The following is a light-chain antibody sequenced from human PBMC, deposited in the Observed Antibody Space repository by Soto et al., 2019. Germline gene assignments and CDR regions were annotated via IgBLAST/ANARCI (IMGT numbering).Light chain of an antibody. J-gene: IGKJ1*01. Sequence: PGERVTLSCRASQSVSSSYLTWYQQKPGQAPRLLIYGASTRATSIPARFSGSGSGTDFTLTVSSLQPEDFAVYYCQQDYNLPWTFGQGTKVEIK. CDR3: QQDYNLPWT. CDR2: GAS. CDR1: QSVSSSY. V-gene: IGKV3D-7*01.